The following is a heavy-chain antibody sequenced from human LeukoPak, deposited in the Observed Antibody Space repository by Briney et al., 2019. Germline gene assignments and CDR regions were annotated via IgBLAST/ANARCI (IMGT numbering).Heavy chain of an antibody. D-gene: IGHD3-22*01. V-gene: IGHV3-30*03. CDR1: GFTFSSYG. J-gene: IGHJ4*02. CDR3: ARAREDGDYDSSGYYYDS. CDR2: ISYDGSNK. Sequence: GGSLRLSCAASGFTFSSYGMHWVRQAPGKGLEWVAVISYDGSNKYYADSVKGRFTISRDNSKNTLYLQMNSLRAEDTAVYYCARAREDGDYDSSGYYYDSWGQGTLVTVSS.